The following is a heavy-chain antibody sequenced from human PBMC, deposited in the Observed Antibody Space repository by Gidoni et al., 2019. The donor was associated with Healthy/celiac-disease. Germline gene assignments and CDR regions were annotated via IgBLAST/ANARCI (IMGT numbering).Heavy chain of an antibody. CDR2: ISGSGGST. CDR1: GFTFSSYA. CDR3: AKDLAAWAIGGSSFDY. J-gene: IGHJ4*02. Sequence: EVQLLESGGGLVQPGGSLRLSCAASGFTFSSYAMSWVRQAPGKGLEWVSAISGSGGSTYYADSVKGRFTISRDNSKNTLYLQMNSLRAEDTAVYYCAKDLAAWAIGGSSFDYWGQGTLVTVSS. D-gene: IGHD1-26*01. V-gene: IGHV3-23*01.